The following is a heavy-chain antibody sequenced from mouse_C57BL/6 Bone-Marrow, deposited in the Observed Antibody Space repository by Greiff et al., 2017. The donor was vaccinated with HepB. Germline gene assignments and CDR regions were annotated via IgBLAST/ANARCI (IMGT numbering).Heavy chain of an antibody. D-gene: IGHD2-3*01. CDR3: ARGGYYLFAY. J-gene: IGHJ3*01. Sequence: VQLQQSGPELVKPGASVEIPCKASGYTFTDYNMDWVKQSHGKSLEWIGDINPNNGGTIYNQKFKGKATLTVDKSSSTAYMELRSLTSEDTAVYYCARGGYYLFAYWGQGTLVTVSA. CDR1: GYTFTDYN. V-gene: IGHV1-18*01. CDR2: INPNNGGT.